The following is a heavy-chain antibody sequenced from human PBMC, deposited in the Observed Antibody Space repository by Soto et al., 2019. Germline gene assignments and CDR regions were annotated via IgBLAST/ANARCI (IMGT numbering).Heavy chain of an antibody. J-gene: IGHJ4*02. CDR2: ISLNGGST. CDR1: GFTFSTYA. V-gene: IGHV3-23*01. CDR3: AKGITIVAGYFDC. Sequence: EVQVLDSGGGLIHPGGSLRLSCAASGFTFSTYAMGWVRRAPGKGLEWVSSISLNGGSTYYADSVKGRFTISRDNSQNTWYLQMNSLRAEDTAVYYRAKGITIVAGYFDCWGQGTPVTVSS. D-gene: IGHD6-19*01.